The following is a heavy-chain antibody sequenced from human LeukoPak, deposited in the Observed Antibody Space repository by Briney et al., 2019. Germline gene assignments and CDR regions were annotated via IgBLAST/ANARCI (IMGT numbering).Heavy chain of an antibody. CDR2: IRSKAYGGTT. Sequence: PGGSLRLSCTASGFTFGDYAMSWVRQAPGKGLEWVGFIRSKAYGGTTEYAASVKGRFTISRDDSKSIAYLQMNSLKTEDTAVYYCTSRNYYGSGLSDYWGQGTLVTVSS. CDR3: TSRNYYGSGLSDY. J-gene: IGHJ4*02. V-gene: IGHV3-49*04. CDR1: GFTFGDYA. D-gene: IGHD3-10*01.